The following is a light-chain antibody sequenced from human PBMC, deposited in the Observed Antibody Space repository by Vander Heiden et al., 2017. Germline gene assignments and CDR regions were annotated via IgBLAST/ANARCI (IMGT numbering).Light chain of an antibody. Sequence: DIQMTQSPYTLSASVGDRVTITCRASQSIGTWLAWYQQKPGEAPKLLIYDASFLESGVPSRFSGSGSGTEFTLTISSLQPDDFATYYCQQYDSYLWTFGQGTKVEI. CDR3: QQYDSYLWT. J-gene: IGKJ1*01. V-gene: IGKV1-5*01. CDR2: DAS. CDR1: QSIGTW.